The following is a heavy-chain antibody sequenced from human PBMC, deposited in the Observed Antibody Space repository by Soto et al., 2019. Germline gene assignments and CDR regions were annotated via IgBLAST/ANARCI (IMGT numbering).Heavy chain of an antibody. CDR3: AKEILFYGRAFDY. V-gene: IGHV3-23*01. CDR1: GFTFSSYA. J-gene: IGHJ4*02. Sequence: GGSLGLSCAASGFTFSSYAMSWVRQAPGKGLEWVSTISDSGGSTYHADSEKGRFTISRDNSKNTLYLQMNSLRAEDTAVYYCAKEILFYGRAFDYWGQGTLVTVSS. D-gene: IGHD4-17*01. CDR2: ISDSGGST.